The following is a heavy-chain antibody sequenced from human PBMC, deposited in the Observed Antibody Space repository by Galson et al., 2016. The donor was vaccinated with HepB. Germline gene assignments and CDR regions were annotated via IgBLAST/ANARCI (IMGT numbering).Heavy chain of an antibody. CDR2: ITSSGGLT. CDR1: GLTFGSYT. J-gene: IGHJ4*02. Sequence: SLRLSCAASGLTFGSYTMTWVRQAPGKGLEWVSAITSSGGLTYYADSVKGRFTISRDNAKKSLYLQMTSLRAEDTAVYYCARSYGIRAGTTVYGMDVWGQGILVSVSS. D-gene: IGHD1-1*01. V-gene: IGHV3-21*01. CDR3: ARSYGIRAGTTVYGMDV.